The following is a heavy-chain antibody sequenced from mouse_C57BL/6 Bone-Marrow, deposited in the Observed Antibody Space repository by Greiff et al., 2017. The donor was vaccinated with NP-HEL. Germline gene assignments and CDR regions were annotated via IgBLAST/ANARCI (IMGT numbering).Heavy chain of an antibody. CDR1: GFSLTSYG. J-gene: IGHJ1*03. V-gene: IGHV2-9*01. CDR2: IWGGGST. D-gene: IGHD2-4*01. Sequence: VQLQQSGPGLVAPSQSLSITCTVSGFSLTSYGVDWVRQPPGKGLEWLGVIWGGGSTNYNSALMSRLSISKDNSKSQVFLKMNSLQTDDTAMYYCAKHEGHDYDDRVYFDVWGTGTTVTVSS. CDR3: AKHEGHDYDDRVYFDV.